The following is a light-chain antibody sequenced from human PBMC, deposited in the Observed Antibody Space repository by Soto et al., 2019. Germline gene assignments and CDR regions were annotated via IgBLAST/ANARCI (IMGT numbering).Light chain of an antibody. CDR1: QDIRYY. CDR3: QQSYNSPQT. Sequence: DIQMTQSPSSLSASVGDRVTITCQASQDIRYYLNWYQHKPGKPPRLLIYAASSLQSGVPSRFSGSGSGTDFTLTITNLQPEDFATYSCQQSYNSPQTFGQGTKWIS. CDR2: AAS. J-gene: IGKJ1*01. V-gene: IGKV1-39*01.